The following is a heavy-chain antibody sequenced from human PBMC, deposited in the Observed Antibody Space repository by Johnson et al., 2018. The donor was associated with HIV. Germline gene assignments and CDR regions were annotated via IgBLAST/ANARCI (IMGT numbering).Heavy chain of an antibody. CDR1: EYTFSSYA. CDR3: ARVSSSTISVAGNPFDI. Sequence: QMKLVESGGGVVQPGRSLRLSCAASEYTFSSYAMHWVRQAPGKGLEWVAVISYDGNNKYYADSVKGRFTISRDNSKNTLYLQMSSLRPDDTAVYYCARVSSSTISVAGNPFDIWGQGTVVTVSS. D-gene: IGHD6-19*01. V-gene: IGHV3-30-3*01. CDR2: ISYDGNNK. J-gene: IGHJ3*02.